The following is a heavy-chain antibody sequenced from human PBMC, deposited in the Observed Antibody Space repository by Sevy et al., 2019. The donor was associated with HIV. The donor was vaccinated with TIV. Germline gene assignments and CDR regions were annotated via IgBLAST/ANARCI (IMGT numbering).Heavy chain of an antibody. CDR1: GYTLSQVS. D-gene: IGHD3-22*01. V-gene: IGHV1-24*01. Sequence: ASVKVSCKVSGYTLSQVSMHWVLQVPGKGLEWMGSFDPEDGETIYAQKFQGRLTMTEDTSTDTAYMELSSLKSEDTAVFYCAITKDYYDSSGCPFDYWGQGTLVTVSS. CDR3: AITKDYYDSSGCPFDY. J-gene: IGHJ4*02. CDR2: FDPEDGET.